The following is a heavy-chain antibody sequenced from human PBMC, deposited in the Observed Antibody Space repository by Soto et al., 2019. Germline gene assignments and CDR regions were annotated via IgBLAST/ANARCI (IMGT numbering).Heavy chain of an antibody. D-gene: IGHD5-12*01. Sequence: SETVSLTCTVSGGSISSSSYYWGWIRQPPGKGQERIGSIYYNGSTYYNPSLKSRVTISVDMSKNQFSLKLCSVTAADTAVYYFASVRRGGYDSLRYYYGMDVWGQGTTVT. CDR3: ASVRRGGYDSLRYYYGMDV. CDR1: GGSISSSSYY. J-gene: IGHJ6*02. CDR2: IYYNGST. V-gene: IGHV4-39*01.